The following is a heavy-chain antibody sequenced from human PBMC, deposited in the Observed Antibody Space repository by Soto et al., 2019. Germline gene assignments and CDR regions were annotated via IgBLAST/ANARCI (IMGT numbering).Heavy chain of an antibody. CDR1: GDSFSGYY. CDR3: ARKKPNIAALGRRVGAFDI. D-gene: IGHD6-13*01. V-gene: IGHV4-34*01. J-gene: IGHJ3*02. Sequence: SETLSLTCAVYGDSFSGYYWSWIRQPPGKGLEWIGEINHSGSTNYNPSLKSRVTISLDTSKNQFSLTLSSVTAADTAVYYCARKKPNIAALGRRVGAFDIWGQGTMVTVSS. CDR2: INHSGST.